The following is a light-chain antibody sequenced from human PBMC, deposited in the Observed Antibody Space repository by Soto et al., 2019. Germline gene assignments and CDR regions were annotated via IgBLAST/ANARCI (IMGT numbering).Light chain of an antibody. V-gene: IGKV1-5*03. J-gene: IGKJ5*01. CDR2: KAS. Sequence: DIQMTQSPSTLSGSVGDRVTITCRASQSISSWLAWYQQKPGKAPKLLIYKASTLKSGVPSRFSGSGSGTEFTLTISSLQPDDFATYYCQHYNSYSEAFGQGTRLEN. CDR3: QHYNSYSEA. CDR1: QSISSW.